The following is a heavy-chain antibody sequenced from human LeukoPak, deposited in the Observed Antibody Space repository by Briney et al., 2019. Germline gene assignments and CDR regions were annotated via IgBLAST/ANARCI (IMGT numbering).Heavy chain of an antibody. V-gene: IGHV3-23*01. J-gene: IGHJ4*02. D-gene: IGHD3-10*01. CDR3: AKTMVRGVITRPFDY. Sequence: GGSLRLSCAASGFTFSSYAMSWVRQAPGKGLEWVSAISASGGSTYYADSVKGRFTISRDNSKNTLYLQMNSLRAEDTAVYYCAKTMVRGVITRPFDYWGQGTLVTVSS. CDR2: ISASGGST. CDR1: GFTFSSYA.